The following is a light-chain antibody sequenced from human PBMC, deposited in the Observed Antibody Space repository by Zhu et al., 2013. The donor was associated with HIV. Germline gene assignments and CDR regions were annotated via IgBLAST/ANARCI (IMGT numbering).Light chain of an antibody. CDR2: AAS. CDR1: QSISSY. V-gene: IGKV1-39*01. CDR3: QQSYSTPWT. Sequence: DIQMTQSPSSLSPSVGDRVTITCRASQSISSYLNWYQQKPGKAPKLLIYAASSLQSGVPSRFSGSGSGTDFTLTISSLQPEDFATYYCQQSYSTPWTFGQGTKVEIK. J-gene: IGKJ1*01.